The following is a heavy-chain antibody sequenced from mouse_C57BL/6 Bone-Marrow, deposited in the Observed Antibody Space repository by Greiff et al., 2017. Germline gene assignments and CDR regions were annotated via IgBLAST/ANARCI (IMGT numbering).Heavy chain of an antibody. CDR1: GYTFTSYW. V-gene: IGHV1-69*01. CDR2: IYPYDSYT. J-gene: IGHJ2*01. Sequence: QVQLQQPGAELVMPGASVKLSCKASGYTFTSYWMHWVKQRPGQGLEWIGEIYPYDSYTNSNKKFKGKSTLTVDKSSSTAYMQLSSLTSEDSAVYYCAKVDTTEVDRYDFAFWGQGTTLTVSS. CDR3: AKVDTTEVDRYDFAF. D-gene: IGHD1-1*01.